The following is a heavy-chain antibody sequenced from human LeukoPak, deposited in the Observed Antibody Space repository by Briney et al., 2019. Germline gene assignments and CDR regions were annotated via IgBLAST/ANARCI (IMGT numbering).Heavy chain of an antibody. D-gene: IGHD2-15*01. J-gene: IGHJ4*02. CDR3: ARAVVAGASSY. V-gene: IGHV3-48*01. Sequence: GGSLRLSCAASGLTFSSHSMNWVRQAPGKGLEWVSYISSTSTTIYYADSVKGRFTISRDNAKNSLYLQMNSLRAEDTAVYYCARAVVAGASSYWGQGTLVTVSS. CDR1: GLTFSSHS. CDR2: ISSTSTTI.